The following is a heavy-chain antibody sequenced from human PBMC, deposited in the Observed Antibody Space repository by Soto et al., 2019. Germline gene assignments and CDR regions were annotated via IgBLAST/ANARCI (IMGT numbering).Heavy chain of an antibody. CDR2: IYYSGST. J-gene: IGHJ5*02. V-gene: IGHV4-59*01. CDR1: GGSISSYY. Sequence: SETLSLTCTVSGGSISSYYWSWIRQPPGKGLEWIGYIYYSGSTNYNPSLKSRVTISVDTSKNQFSLKLSSVTAADTAVYYCASSIVGATGGYDWFDPWGQGTLVTV. D-gene: IGHD1-26*01. CDR3: ASSIVGATGGYDWFDP.